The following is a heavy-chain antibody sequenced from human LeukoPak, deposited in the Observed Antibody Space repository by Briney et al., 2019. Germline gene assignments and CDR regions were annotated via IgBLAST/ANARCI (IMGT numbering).Heavy chain of an antibody. CDR3: AKMYSSGWYFLFDY. Sequence: GGSLRLSCADSGFTFSSYAMSWVRQAPGKGLEWVSAISGSGGSTYYADSVKGRFTISRDNSKNTLYLQMNSLRAEDTAAYYCAKMYSSGWYFLFDYWGQGTLVTVSS. J-gene: IGHJ4*02. CDR2: ISGSGGST. V-gene: IGHV3-23*01. CDR1: GFTFSSYA. D-gene: IGHD6-19*01.